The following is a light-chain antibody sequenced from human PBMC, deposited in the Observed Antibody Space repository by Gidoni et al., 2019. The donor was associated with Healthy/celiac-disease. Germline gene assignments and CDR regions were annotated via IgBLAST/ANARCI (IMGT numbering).Light chain of an antibody. Sequence: MVMTRSPPTLPVSPGKRSTLSCRAIQSVSSNLAWYQQKPGQAPRHLIYGASTRATGIPARFSGSGSGTEFTLTISSLQSEDFAVYYCQQYNNWPPWGTFGQGTKLEIK. V-gene: IGKV3-15*01. CDR3: QQYNNWPPWGT. CDR2: GAS. J-gene: IGKJ2*01. CDR1: QSVSSN.